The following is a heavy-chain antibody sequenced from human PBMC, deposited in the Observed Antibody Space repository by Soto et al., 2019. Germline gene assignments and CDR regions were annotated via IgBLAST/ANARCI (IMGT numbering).Heavy chain of an antibody. V-gene: IGHV4-34*01. CDR3: ARGRRYSIAAAGRIKHFDY. D-gene: IGHD6-13*01. J-gene: IGHJ4*02. CDR2: INHSGST. CDR1: GGSFSGYY. Sequence: PSETLSLTCAVYGGSFSGYYWSWIRQPPGKGLEWIGEINHSGSTNYNPSLKSRVTISVDTSKNQFSLKLSSVTAADTAVYYCARGRRYSIAAAGRIKHFDYWGQGTLVTVSS.